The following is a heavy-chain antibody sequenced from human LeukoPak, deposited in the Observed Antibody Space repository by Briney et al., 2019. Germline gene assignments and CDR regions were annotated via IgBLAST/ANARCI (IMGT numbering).Heavy chain of an antibody. CDR3: ARDEKIVGASGQDY. CDR1: GFTFSNYN. Sequence: GGSLRLSCAASGFTFSNYNMNWVRQPPGKGLQWVSYISSSSNIIYYADSVKGRFTISRDNAKNSLFLQMNSLRAEDTAVYYCARDEKIVGASGQDYWGQGTLVTVSS. CDR2: ISSSSNII. D-gene: IGHD1-26*01. J-gene: IGHJ4*02. V-gene: IGHV3-48*01.